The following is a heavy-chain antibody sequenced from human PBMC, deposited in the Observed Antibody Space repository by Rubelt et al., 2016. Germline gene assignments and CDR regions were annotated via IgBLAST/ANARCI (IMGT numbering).Heavy chain of an antibody. CDR2: INHSGST. CDR3: ASWDIVVVVAANNTYYYGMDV. CDR1: GGSFSGYY. D-gene: IGHD2-15*01. J-gene: IGHJ6*02. V-gene: IGHV4-34*01. Sequence: QVQLQQWGAGLLKPSETLSLTCAVYGGSFSGYYWSWIRQPPGKGLEWIGEINHSGSTNYNPSLKSRGTILVDTSKNQFSLKLSSVTAADTAVYYCASWDIVVVVAANNTYYYGMDVWGQGTTVTVSS.